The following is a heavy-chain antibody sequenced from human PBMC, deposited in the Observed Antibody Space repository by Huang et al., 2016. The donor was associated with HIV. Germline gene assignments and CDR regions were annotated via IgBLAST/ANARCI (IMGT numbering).Heavy chain of an antibody. D-gene: IGHD3-22*01. Sequence: EVQLVESGGGLAQPGGSLRLSCVASGYRFSTYIMNWVRQDPGKGLEWVSNIRKTSGATSYAESVKGRFTVSRDNVKNSLYLQMNRLRVEDTAMYYCVRDSSSGLQLRYWGQGALVIVS. CDR3: VRDSSSGLQLRY. V-gene: IGHV3-48*01. CDR2: IRKTSGAT. J-gene: IGHJ4*02. CDR1: GYRFSTYI.